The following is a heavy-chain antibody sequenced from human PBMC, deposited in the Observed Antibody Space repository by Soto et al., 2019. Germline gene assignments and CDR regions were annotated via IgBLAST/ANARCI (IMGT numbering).Heavy chain of an antibody. V-gene: IGHV1-69*13. CDR2: IIPIFGTA. J-gene: IGHJ6*02. Sequence: SVKVSCKASGGTFSSYAISWVRQAPGQGLEWVGGIIPIFGTANYAQKFQGRVTITADESTSTAYMELSSLRSEDTAVYYCARSSRRKEWLSDYYYYGMDVWGQGTTVTVSS. CDR1: GGTFSSYA. D-gene: IGHD3-3*01. CDR3: ARSSRRKEWLSDYYYYGMDV.